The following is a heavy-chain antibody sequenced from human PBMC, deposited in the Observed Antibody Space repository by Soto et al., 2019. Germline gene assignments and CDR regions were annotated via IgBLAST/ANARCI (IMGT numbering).Heavy chain of an antibody. V-gene: IGHV1-18*01. CDR1: GYTFTSYG. CDR2: ISAYNGNT. Sequence: QVQLVQSGAEVKKPGASVKVSCKASGYTFTSYGISWVLQAPGQGLEWMGWISAYNGNTNYAQKLQGRVTMTTDTSTSTAYMELRSLRSDDTAVYYCARVAMESPITMIVVDGMDVWGQGTTVTVSS. D-gene: IGHD3-22*01. J-gene: IGHJ6*02. CDR3: ARVAMESPITMIVVDGMDV.